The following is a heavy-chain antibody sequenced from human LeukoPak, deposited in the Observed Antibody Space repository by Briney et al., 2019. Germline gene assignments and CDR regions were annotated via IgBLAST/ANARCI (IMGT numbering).Heavy chain of an antibody. J-gene: IGHJ3*02. D-gene: IGHD3-10*01. CDR3: ASGRDGSGSYLGAFDI. Sequence: SVKVSCKASGGTFSGYAISWVRQAPGQGLEWMGGIIPIFGTANYAQKFQGRVTITADKSTSTAYMELSSLRSEDTAVYYCASGRDGSGSYLGAFDIWGQGTMVTVSS. V-gene: IGHV1-69*06. CDR1: GGTFSGYA. CDR2: IIPIFGTA.